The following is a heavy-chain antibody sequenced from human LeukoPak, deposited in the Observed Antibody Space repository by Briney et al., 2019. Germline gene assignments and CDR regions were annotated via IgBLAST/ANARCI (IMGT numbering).Heavy chain of an antibody. CDR3: STVEHF. CDR1: GLTLSGYW. V-gene: IGHV3-74*01. D-gene: IGHD1/OR15-1a*01. Sequence: GGSLRLSCSASGLTLSGYWMHWVRQIPGKGLVWVSRIDSDGSGTSYADSVKGRFAISRDDVKNMLYLQMNSLRVEDTGLYYCSTVEHFWGQGTLVTVSS. J-gene: IGHJ4*02. CDR2: IDSDGSGT.